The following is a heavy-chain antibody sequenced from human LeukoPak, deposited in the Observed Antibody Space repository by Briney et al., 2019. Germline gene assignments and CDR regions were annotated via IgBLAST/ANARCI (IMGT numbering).Heavy chain of an antibody. CDR1: GDSLISGRRY. Sequence: SETLSLTCTVSGDSLISGRRYWSWIRQPAGKGLEWIGHFYSSTRTTYNPSLESRVTISGDTAKNQFSLKLDSVTAADTAVYFCARCMSELDYGDYAYYYHMDVWGKGTTVTVSS. D-gene: IGHD4-17*01. J-gene: IGHJ6*04. CDR2: FYSSTRT. CDR3: ARCMSELDYGDYAYYYHMDV. V-gene: IGHV4-61*09.